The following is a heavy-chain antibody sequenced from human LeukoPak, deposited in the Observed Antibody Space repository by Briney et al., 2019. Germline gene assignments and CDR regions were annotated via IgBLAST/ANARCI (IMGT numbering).Heavy chain of an antibody. Sequence: PGGSLRLSCAASGFTFSSYDMHWVRQATGKGLEWVSAIGTAGDTYYPGSVKGRFTISRENAKNSSYLQMNSLRAGDTAVYYCAREDSSGYSDAFDIWGQGTMVTVSS. V-gene: IGHV3-13*01. CDR1: GFTFSSYD. J-gene: IGHJ3*02. CDR3: AREDSSGYSDAFDI. CDR2: IGTAGDT. D-gene: IGHD3-22*01.